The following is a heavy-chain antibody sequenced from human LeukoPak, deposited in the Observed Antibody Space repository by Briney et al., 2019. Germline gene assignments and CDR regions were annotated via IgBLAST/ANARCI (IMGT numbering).Heavy chain of an antibody. D-gene: IGHD3-22*01. J-gene: IGHJ5*02. CDR3: ARVISSAWRQNDL. Sequence: SGTLSLTCAVSGASISSFEWWSWVRQPPGKGLEWIGEIRHSGITNYNPSLKSRVTMSIDKSTNQLSLNLNSVTAADTAVYYCARVISSAWRQNDLWGQGTLVTVSS. V-gene: IGHV4-4*02. CDR1: GASISSFEW. CDR2: IRHSGIT.